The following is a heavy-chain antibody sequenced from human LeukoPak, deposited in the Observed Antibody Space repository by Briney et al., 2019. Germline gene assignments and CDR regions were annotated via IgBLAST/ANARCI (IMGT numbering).Heavy chain of an antibody. J-gene: IGHJ6*03. Sequence: GGSLRLSCAASGFTFSDYYMSWIRQAPGKGLEWVSGISGSGGRTYYADSVKGRFTISRDNSKNTLYLQMNSLRADDTAVYYCAKDAVTALAGYYYYMDVWGKGTMVTVSS. CDR2: ISGSGGRT. CDR3: AKDAVTALAGYYYYMDV. CDR1: GFTFSDYY. D-gene: IGHD6-19*01. V-gene: IGHV3-23*01.